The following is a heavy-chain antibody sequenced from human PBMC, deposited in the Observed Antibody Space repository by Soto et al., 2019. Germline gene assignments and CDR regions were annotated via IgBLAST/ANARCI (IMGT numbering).Heavy chain of an antibody. Sequence: EVQLVESGGGLIQPGGSLKLSCAASGFTVGKNYMSWVRQAPGKGLEWVSLIYSTGTTKYADSVKGRFTVSRDNAKNTLYLQMNSLRAEDTAVSYCAKDGRGSGSHYNSFGYWGQGTLVTVSS. V-gene: IGHV3-53*01. CDR2: IYSTGTT. CDR3: AKDGRGSGSHYNSFGY. D-gene: IGHD3-10*01. CDR1: GFTVGKNY. J-gene: IGHJ4*02.